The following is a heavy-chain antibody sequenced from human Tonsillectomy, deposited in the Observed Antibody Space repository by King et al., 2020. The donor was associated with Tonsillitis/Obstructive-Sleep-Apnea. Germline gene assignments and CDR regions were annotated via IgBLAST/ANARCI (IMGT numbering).Heavy chain of an antibody. CDR3: ARGGWGYVNY. CDR1: GGSFSCGIYD. V-gene: IGHV4-61*01. Sequence: QLQESGPGLVKPSETLSLTFTVSGGSFSCGIYDWSWIRQPPGKGLEGIGYIYYIVSTNYNPSLKNRVTISVDTSKNQVALNLNSVTAADTAVYYCARGGWGYVNYWGQGTLVTVSS. D-gene: IGHD7-27*01. CDR2: IYYIVST. J-gene: IGHJ4*02.